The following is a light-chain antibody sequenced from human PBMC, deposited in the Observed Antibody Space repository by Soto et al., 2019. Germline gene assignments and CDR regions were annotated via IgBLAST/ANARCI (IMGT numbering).Light chain of an antibody. J-gene: IGKJ1*01. CDR2: GAS. CDR1: QSVSSN. Sequence: IVMTQSPATLSVSPGERATLSCRASQSVSSNLAWYQQKPGQAPRLLIYGASTRDTGIPARFSGSGSGTEFTLTLSSLQPEDFAVYYCQQYNIWPRTFGQGTKVEIK. V-gene: IGKV3-15*01. CDR3: QQYNIWPRT.